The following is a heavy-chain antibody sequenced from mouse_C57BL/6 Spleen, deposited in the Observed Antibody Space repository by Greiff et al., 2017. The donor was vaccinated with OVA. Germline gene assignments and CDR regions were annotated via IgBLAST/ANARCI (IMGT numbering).Heavy chain of an antibody. CDR1: GYAFSSYW. CDR2: IYPGDGDT. D-gene: IGHD2-3*01. CDR3: AREGGYYVDYFDY. Sequence: VQLQESGAELVKPGASVKISCKASGYAFSSYWMNWVKQRPGKGLEWIGQIYPGDGDTNYNGKFKGKATLTADKSSSTAYMQLISLTSEDAAVYCCAREGGYYVDYFDYWGQGTTLTVSS. J-gene: IGHJ2*01. V-gene: IGHV1-80*01.